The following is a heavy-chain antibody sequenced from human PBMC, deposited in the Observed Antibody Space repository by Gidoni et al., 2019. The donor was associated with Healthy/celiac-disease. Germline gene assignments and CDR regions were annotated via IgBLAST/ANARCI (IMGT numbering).Heavy chain of an antibody. D-gene: IGHD1-1*01. V-gene: IGHV3-30-3*01. CDR1: GFTFSSYA. CDR3: ARDRGPHWNDDGSTVGY. CDR2: ISYDGSNK. Sequence: QVQLVESGGGVVQPGRSLRLSCAASGFTFSSYAMHWVRQAPGKGLEWVAVISYDGSNKYYADSVKGRFTISRDNSKNTLYLQMNSLRAEDTAVYYCARDRGPHWNDDGSTVGYWGQGTLVTVSS. J-gene: IGHJ4*02.